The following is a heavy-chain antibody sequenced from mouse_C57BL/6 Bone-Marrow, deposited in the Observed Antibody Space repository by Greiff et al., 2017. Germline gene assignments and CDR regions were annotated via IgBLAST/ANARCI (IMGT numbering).Heavy chain of an antibody. CDR1: GFNIKDDY. Sequence: EVQLQQSGAELVRPGASVKLSCTASGFNIKDDYMHWVKQRPEQGLEWIGWIDPENGDTEYASKFQGKATLTADTSSNTDYLHLSSLTVEEAAVDYCTRLGLGRGRYDYWGRGTTLTVSA. D-gene: IGHD4-1*01. CDR3: TRLGLGRGRYDY. J-gene: IGHJ2*01. CDR2: IDPENGDT. V-gene: IGHV14-4*01.